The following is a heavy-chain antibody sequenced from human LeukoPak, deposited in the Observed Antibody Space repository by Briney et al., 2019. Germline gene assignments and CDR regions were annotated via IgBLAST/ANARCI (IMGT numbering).Heavy chain of an antibody. Sequence: ASVKVSCKASGYTFTGYYMHWVRQAPGQGLEWMGWINPNSGGTNYAQKFQGRVTMTRDTSISTAYMELSRLRSDDTAVYYCAREIQGIAAAGIYWGQGTLVTVSS. V-gene: IGHV1-2*02. D-gene: IGHD6-13*01. CDR1: GYTFTGYY. CDR2: INPNSGGT. J-gene: IGHJ4*02. CDR3: AREIQGIAAAGIY.